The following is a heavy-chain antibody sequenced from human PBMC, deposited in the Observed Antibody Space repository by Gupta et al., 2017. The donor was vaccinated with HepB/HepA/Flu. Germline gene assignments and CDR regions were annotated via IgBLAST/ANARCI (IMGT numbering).Heavy chain of an antibody. CDR1: GFSLNTSGVG. V-gene: IGHV2-5*02. CDR3: AHWHAGYLEYNWLAH. Sequence: QITLKESGPTLVKPTQTLTLTCTFSGFSLNTSGVGVGWIRQPPGKALAWRALNYLDDDKRYSPSRKSRLTINKDNSKNQVVLMMDKMDHVDTATYYCAHWHAGYLEYNWLAHWGQGTLVPVS. CDR2: NYLDDDK. D-gene: IGHD2-21*01. J-gene: IGHJ5*02.